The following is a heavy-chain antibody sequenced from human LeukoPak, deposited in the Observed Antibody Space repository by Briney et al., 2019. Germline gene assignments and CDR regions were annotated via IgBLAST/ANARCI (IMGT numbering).Heavy chain of an antibody. J-gene: IGHJ5*02. CDR2: TYYRSKWYN. CDR1: GDSVSSNSAA. D-gene: IGHD2-2*01. CDR3: ARDRSDYSSTSCYNWFDP. Sequence: SQTLSLTCAISGDSVSSNSAAWNWVRQSPSRGLEWLGRTYYRSKWYNDYAVSVKSRITINPDTSKNQFSLQLNSVTPEDTAVYYCARDRSDYSSTSCYNWFDPWGQGTLVTVSS. V-gene: IGHV6-1*01.